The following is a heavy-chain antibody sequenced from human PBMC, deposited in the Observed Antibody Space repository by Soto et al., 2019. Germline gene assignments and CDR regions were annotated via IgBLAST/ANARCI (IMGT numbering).Heavy chain of an antibody. J-gene: IGHJ4*02. Sequence: ASVKVSCKASGYTLTRYYMHWVRQAPGQGLEWMGMINPSAGSTNYPQKFQGRVTMTTDTSTSTVYMELSSLRSEDTALYYCASGSGVRGTALDPSVFDFWGQGTLVTVSS. CDR3: ASGSGVRGTALDPSVFDF. D-gene: IGHD3-10*01. CDR2: INPSAGST. CDR1: GYTLTRYY. V-gene: IGHV1-46*01.